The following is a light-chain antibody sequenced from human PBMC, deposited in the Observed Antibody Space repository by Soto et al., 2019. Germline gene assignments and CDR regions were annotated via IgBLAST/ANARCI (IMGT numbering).Light chain of an antibody. Sequence: QSVLTQPPSVSGAPGQRVTISCTGSSSNIGAGYDVHWYQQLPGTAPKLLIYGNSNRPSGVPDRFSGSKSGTSASLAITGLQADDDADYYCQSYDSSLSGGVFGGGTQLTVL. V-gene: IGLV1-40*01. CDR1: SSNIGAGYD. CDR3: QSYDSSLSGGV. J-gene: IGLJ2*01. CDR2: GNS.